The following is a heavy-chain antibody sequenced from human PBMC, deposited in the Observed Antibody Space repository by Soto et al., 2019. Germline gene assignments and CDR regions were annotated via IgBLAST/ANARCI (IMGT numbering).Heavy chain of an antibody. D-gene: IGHD1-26*01. CDR2: ITGRGHST. CDR1: GFTFDSYG. CDR3: AKTGAWDLLGALDH. J-gene: IGHJ1*01. Sequence: EVQLLESGGGLVQPGGSLRLSCAASGFTFDSYGMSWVRQAPGKGLEWVSTITGRGHSTYYADSVMGRFTISRDNSKNTLDLQMSSLRDDDTAVYYCAKTGAWDLLGALDHWGQGTLVTVSS. V-gene: IGHV3-23*01.